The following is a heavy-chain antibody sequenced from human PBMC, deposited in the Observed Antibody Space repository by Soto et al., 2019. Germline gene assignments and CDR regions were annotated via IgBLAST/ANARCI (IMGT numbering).Heavy chain of an antibody. D-gene: IGHD6-19*01. J-gene: IGHJ4*02. Sequence: SQTLSLTCAISADSVSSNSAALNWIIQAPSRLLEWLGRTYYRSKWYNDYAVSVKSRITINPDTSKNQFSLQLNSVTPEDTAVYYCARGMQGIAVAATYYFDYWGQGTLVTVSS. V-gene: IGHV6-1*01. CDR2: TYYRSKWYN. CDR1: ADSVSSNSAA. CDR3: ARGMQGIAVAATYYFDY.